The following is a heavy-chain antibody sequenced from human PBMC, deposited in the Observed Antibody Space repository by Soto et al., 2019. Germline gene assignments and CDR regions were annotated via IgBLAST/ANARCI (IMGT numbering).Heavy chain of an antibody. Sequence: QVQLVESGGGVVQPGRSLRLSCAASGFTCSSYGMHWVRQAPGKGLEWVTVISYDGNVAYYADSVKGRFTTSRDNSKNTLYLQMNRLRTEHTAMYYGAKEGPITNWYFDYWGQGTLVTVSS. CDR3: AKEGPITNWYFDY. J-gene: IGHJ4*02. D-gene: IGHD1-1*01. CDR1: GFTCSSYG. CDR2: ISYDGNVA. V-gene: IGHV3-30*18.